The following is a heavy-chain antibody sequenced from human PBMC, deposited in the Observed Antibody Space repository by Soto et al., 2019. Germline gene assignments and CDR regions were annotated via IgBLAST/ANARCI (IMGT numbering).Heavy chain of an antibody. D-gene: IGHD3-16*01. V-gene: IGHV4-39*01. CDR3: ARQRRWMGATTGFDY. CDR2: IYYGGST. Sequence: QLQLQESGPGLVKPSETLSLTCIVSGGSISSSSYYLGWIRQPPGQGLEWIGNIYYGGSTYYNPSLKSRVTISVDTSKNQFSLKLTSVSAADTAVYYCARQRRWMGATTGFDYWGKGTLVTVSS. J-gene: IGHJ4*02. CDR1: GGSISSSSYY.